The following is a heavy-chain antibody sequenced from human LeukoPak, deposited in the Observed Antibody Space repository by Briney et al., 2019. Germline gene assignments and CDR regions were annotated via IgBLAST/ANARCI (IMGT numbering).Heavy chain of an antibody. V-gene: IGHV4-34*01. CDR1: GGSFSGYY. D-gene: IGHD6-6*01. CDR3: ARLSIAALD. J-gene: IGHJ4*02. CDR2: INHSGST. Sequence: SETLSLTCAVYGGSFSGYYWSWIRQPPGKGLEWIGEINHSGSTNYNPSLKSRVTISVDTSKNQFSLKLSSVTAADTAVYYCARLSIAALDWGQGTLVTVSS.